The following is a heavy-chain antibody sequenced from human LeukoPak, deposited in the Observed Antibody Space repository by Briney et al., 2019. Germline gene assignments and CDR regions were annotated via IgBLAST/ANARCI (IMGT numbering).Heavy chain of an antibody. J-gene: IGHJ3*02. CDR1: GFPFSDHE. CDR2: ISSSGSDK. CDR3: ARRTSGAFAI. V-gene: IGHV3-48*03. Sequence: GGSLRLSCAASGFPFSDHEMNWVRQAPGKGLEWVAYISSSGSDKYYPDSVKGRCTISRENAKNSLYLQMNSLRAEDTAVYYCARRTSGAFAIWGQGTKVTVSS.